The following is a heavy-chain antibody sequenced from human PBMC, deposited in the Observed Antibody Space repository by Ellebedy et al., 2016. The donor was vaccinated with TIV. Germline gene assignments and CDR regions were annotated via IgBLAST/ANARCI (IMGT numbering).Heavy chain of an antibody. CDR2: IESAPSGGSI. Sequence: GESLKISCSASGFNFGDYSMSWFRQAPGKGLEWLAFIESAPSGGSIEYAASVKGRFTIVRDDSKRIVYLQMNSLRAEDTAVYYCARDPGFGVWNGLQFWGQGTLVTVSS. V-gene: IGHV3-49*03. J-gene: IGHJ4*02. CDR3: ARDPGFGVWNGLQF. D-gene: IGHD3-3*01. CDR1: GFNFGDYS.